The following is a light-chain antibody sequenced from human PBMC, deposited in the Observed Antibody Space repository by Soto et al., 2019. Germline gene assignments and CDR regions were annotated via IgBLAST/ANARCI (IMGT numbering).Light chain of an antibody. V-gene: IGLV2-14*01. CDR1: SSDVGGYNY. Sequence: QSALTQPASVSGSPGQSITISCTGTSSDVGGYNYVSWYQQHPGKAPQLMIYDVSNRPSGVFNRFSGSKSGNTASLTISGLQAEDEADYYCSSYTSSSTYVFGTGTKVTVL. CDR2: DVS. J-gene: IGLJ1*01. CDR3: SSYTSSSTYV.